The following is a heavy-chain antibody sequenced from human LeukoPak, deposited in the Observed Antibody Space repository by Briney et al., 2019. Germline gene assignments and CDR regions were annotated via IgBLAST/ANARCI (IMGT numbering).Heavy chain of an antibody. J-gene: IGHJ4*02. CDR3: ARDPYGDYYFDY. V-gene: IGHV3-30-3*01. CDR2: ISYDVSNE. CDR1: GFTFSRYA. D-gene: IGHD4-17*01. Sequence: PGGSLRLSCAASGFTFSRYAMHWVRQAPGKGLEWVAIISYDVSNEYYADSVKGRFTIFRDNSKNTLSLQMNSLSVEDTAIYYCARDPYGDYYFDYWGQGTLVTVSS.